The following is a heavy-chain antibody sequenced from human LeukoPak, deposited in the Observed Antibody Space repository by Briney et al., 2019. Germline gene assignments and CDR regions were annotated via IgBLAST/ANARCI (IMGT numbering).Heavy chain of an antibody. Sequence: SQTLSLTCTVSGGSISSGSYYWSWIRQPAGKGLEWIGRIYTSGSTNYNPSLKSRVTISVYTSKNQFSLKLSSVTAADTAVYYCAADYYDSSGYYYVGAFDIWGQGTMVTVSS. CDR2: IYTSGST. V-gene: IGHV4-61*02. J-gene: IGHJ3*02. D-gene: IGHD3-22*01. CDR3: AADYYDSSGYYYVGAFDI. CDR1: GGSISSGSYY.